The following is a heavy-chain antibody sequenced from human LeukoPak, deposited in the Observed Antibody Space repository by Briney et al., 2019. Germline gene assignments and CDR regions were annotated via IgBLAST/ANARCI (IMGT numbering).Heavy chain of an antibody. J-gene: IGHJ5*02. V-gene: IGHV4-38-2*02. CDR3: AKGAGGFSYYNWFDP. Sequence: SETLSLTCTVSGYSISSGYYWGWIRQPPGKGLEWIGSIYHSGSTYYNPSLKSRVTISVDTSKNQFSLKLSSVTAADTAIYYCAKGAGGFSYYNWFDPWGQGTLVTVSS. D-gene: IGHD5-18*01. CDR2: IYHSGST. CDR1: GYSISSGYY.